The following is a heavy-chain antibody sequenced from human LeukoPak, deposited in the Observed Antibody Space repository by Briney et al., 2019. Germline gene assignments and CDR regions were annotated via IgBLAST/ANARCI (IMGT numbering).Heavy chain of an antibody. V-gene: IGHV4-34*01. D-gene: IGHD3-3*01. Sequence: SETLSLTCAVYGGSFSDYYWSWIRQPPGKGLEWIGEINHSGNTNYNPSLRSRVTISVDTSKNQVSLKLTSVTATDTAVYYCARFWSGYYRPEYLDYWGQGTLVTVSS. CDR1: GGSFSDYY. CDR2: INHSGNT. J-gene: IGHJ4*02. CDR3: ARFWSGYYRPEYLDY.